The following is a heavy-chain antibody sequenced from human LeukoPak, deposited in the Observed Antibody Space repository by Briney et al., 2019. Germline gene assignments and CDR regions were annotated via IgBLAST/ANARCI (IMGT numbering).Heavy chain of an antibody. V-gene: IGHV3-21*01. CDR1: GFAFSTYS. D-gene: IGHD3-3*01. CDR3: ARDYDFWSDRGGTRIDY. CDR2: ISSSSNYI. J-gene: IGHJ4*02. Sequence: PGGSLRLSCAASGFAFSTYSMNWVRQAPGKGLEWVSSISSSSNYIYYADSMKGRFTISRDNAKNSLYLQMNSLRAEDTAVYYCARDYDFWSDRGGTRIDYWGPGTLVTVSS.